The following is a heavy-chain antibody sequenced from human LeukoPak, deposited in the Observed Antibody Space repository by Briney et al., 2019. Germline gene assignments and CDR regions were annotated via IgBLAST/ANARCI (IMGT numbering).Heavy chain of an antibody. CDR2: INTNTGNP. Sequence: ASVKVSCKASGYTFTSYAMNWVRQAPGQGLEWMGWINTNTGNPTYAQGFTGRFVFSLDTSVSTAYPQISSLKAEDTAVYYCARAEYEGIAVAGTSYYFDYWGQGTLVTVSS. V-gene: IGHV7-4-1*02. CDR3: ARAEYEGIAVAGTSYYFDY. CDR1: GYTFTSYA. D-gene: IGHD6-19*01. J-gene: IGHJ4*02.